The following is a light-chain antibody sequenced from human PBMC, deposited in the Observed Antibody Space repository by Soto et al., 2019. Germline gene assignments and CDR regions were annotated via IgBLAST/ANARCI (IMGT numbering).Light chain of an antibody. CDR3: QQSFSTPYI. Sequence: DFQVTQSPSSLSASVGDRVTITCRASQSVNDYLNWYQQRPGKAPRLLIYAASTLHSGVPSRFSRSGFGTNFSITIPSLQPEDFATYYCQQSFSTPYIFGHGTKLEIK. CDR2: AAS. V-gene: IGKV1-39*01. CDR1: QSVNDY. J-gene: IGKJ2*01.